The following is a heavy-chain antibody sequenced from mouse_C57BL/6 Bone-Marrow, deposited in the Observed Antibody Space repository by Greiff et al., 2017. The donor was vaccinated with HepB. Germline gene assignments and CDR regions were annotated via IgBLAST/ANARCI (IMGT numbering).Heavy chain of an antibody. CDR3: ARPPLLTGLYYAMDY. J-gene: IGHJ4*01. D-gene: IGHD4-1*01. CDR2: ISDGGSYT. Sequence: EVMLVESGGGLVKPGGSLKLSCAASGFTFSSYAMSWVRQTPEKRLEWVATISDGGSYTYYPDNVKGRFTISRDNAKNNLYLQMSHLKSEDTAMYYCARPPLLTGLYYAMDYWGQGTSVTVSS. V-gene: IGHV5-4*03. CDR1: GFTFSSYA.